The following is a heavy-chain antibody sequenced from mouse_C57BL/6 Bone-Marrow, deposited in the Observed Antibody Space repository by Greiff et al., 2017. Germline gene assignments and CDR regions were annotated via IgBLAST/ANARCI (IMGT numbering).Heavy chain of an antibody. D-gene: IGHD2-1*01. Sequence: QVQLKESGAELVRPGTSVKVSCKASGYAFTNYLIEWVKQRPGQGLEWIGVINPGSGGTNYNEKFKGKAKLTADKSSSTAYMQLSSLTSEDSAVYFCARNGAIYYGNSYYAMDYWGQGTSVTVSS. CDR3: ARNGAIYYGNSYYAMDY. J-gene: IGHJ4*01. CDR1: GYAFTNYL. V-gene: IGHV1-54*01. CDR2: INPGSGGT.